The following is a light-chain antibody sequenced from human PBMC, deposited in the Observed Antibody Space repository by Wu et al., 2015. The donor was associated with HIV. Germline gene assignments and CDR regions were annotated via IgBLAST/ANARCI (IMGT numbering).Light chain of an antibody. CDR2: GVS. CDR3: QHYDPSSPWT. CDR1: QSISVNY. Sequence: EIVLTQSPGTLSLSPGQRATLFCRASQSISVNYLAWYQQKPGRAPRLLIFGVSNRATGIPARFSGSGSGTDFTLTISRLEPEDFAVYYCQHYDPSSPWTFGPGTRVEIK. J-gene: IGKJ1*01. V-gene: IGKV3-20*01.